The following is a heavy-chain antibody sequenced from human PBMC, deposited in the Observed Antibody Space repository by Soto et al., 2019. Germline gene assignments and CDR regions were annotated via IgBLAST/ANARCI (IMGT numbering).Heavy chain of an antibody. Sequence: TSETLSLTCTVSGGSISSYYWSWIRQPPGKGLEWIGYIYYSGSTNYNPSLKSRVTISVDTSKNQFSLKLSSVTAADTAVYYCARYYDSSGYYPSWFDPWGQGTLVTVSS. J-gene: IGHJ5*02. CDR3: ARYYDSSGYYPSWFDP. CDR2: IYYSGST. CDR1: GGSISSYY. V-gene: IGHV4-59*01. D-gene: IGHD3-22*01.